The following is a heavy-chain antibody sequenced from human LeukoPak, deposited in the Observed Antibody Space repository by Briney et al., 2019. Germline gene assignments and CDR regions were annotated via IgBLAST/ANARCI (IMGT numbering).Heavy chain of an antibody. D-gene: IGHD3-22*01. J-gene: IGHJ4*02. Sequence: GGSLRLSCAASGFTFSDYYMSWIRQAPGKGLEWVSYISSSGSTIYYADSLKGRFTISRDNSKNSLYLQMNSLRADDTAVYYCARASSYYYDSSGYYSYWGQGTLVTVSS. CDR1: GFTFSDYY. CDR2: ISSSGSTI. V-gene: IGHV3-11*01. CDR3: ARASSYYYDSSGYYSY.